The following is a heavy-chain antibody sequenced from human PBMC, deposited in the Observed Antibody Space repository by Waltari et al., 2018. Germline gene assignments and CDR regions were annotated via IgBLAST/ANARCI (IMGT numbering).Heavy chain of an antibody. D-gene: IGHD3-22*01. CDR3: ARDDSTGYSYFDY. CDR2: INSDGSSS. V-gene: IGHV3-74*01. Sequence: EVQLVESGGGLVQPGGSLRLSCAASGFSFRRYWMHWVRQAPGKGLVWVSRINSDGSSSSHADSVKGRFTISRDNAKNTLYLQMNSLRVEDTAVYYCARDDSTGYSYFDYWGQGTLVTVSS. J-gene: IGHJ4*02. CDR1: GFSFRRYW.